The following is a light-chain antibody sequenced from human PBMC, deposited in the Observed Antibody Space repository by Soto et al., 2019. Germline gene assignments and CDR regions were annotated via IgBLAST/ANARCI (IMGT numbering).Light chain of an antibody. J-gene: IGKJ1*01. CDR2: AAS. CDR3: QKYNSAPWT. Sequence: DLPMTQSPSSLSASVGDRVTITCRARQGISNYIAWYQQKPGKLPKLLIYAASTLQSGVPSRFSGSGSGTDFTLTISSLQPEDVAIYYCQKYNSAPWTFGQGTKVEIK. V-gene: IGKV1-27*01. CDR1: QGISNY.